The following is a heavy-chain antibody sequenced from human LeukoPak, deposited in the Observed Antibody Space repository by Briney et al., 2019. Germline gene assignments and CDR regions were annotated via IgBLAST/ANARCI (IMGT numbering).Heavy chain of an antibody. D-gene: IGHD2-2*02. CDR1: GFTFNNYW. Sequence: GGSLRLSCVASGFTFNNYWMSWVRQAPGKGLERVASIKKDGSDKYYVDSVRGRFTISRDNAKNSLYLQMSSLRAGDTAVYYCARGYITADYWGQGSLVTVSS. J-gene: IGHJ4*02. V-gene: IGHV3-7*05. CDR3: ARGYITADY. CDR2: IKKDGSDK.